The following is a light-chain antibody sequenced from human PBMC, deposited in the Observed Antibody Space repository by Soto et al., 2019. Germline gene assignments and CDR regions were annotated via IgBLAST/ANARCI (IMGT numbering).Light chain of an antibody. CDR1: QSIAPNY. Sequence: EIVLTQSPGTLSLSPGEKAILFCRASQSIAPNYLAWYQQKPGQAPRLLIYGASSRATGIPDRFSGSGSGTDFTLTISRLEPEDFAVYFCQQHDDSFTWTFGQGTKVDIK. J-gene: IGKJ1*01. V-gene: IGKV3-20*01. CDR3: QQHDDSFTWT. CDR2: GAS.